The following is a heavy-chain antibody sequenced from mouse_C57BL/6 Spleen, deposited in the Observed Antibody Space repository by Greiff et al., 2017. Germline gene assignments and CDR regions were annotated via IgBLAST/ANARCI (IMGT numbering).Heavy chain of an antibody. V-gene: IGHV2-2*01. J-gene: IGHJ1*03. CDR3: ARNGGFYGNSYFDV. D-gene: IGHD2-1*01. CDR1: GFSLTSYG. CDR2: IWSGGST. Sequence: VKLQQSGPGLVQPSQSLSITCTVSGFSLTSYGVHWVRQSPGKGLEWLGVIWSGGSTDYNAAFISRLSISKDNSKSQVFFKMNSLQADDTAIYYCARNGGFYGNSYFDVWGTGTTVTVSS.